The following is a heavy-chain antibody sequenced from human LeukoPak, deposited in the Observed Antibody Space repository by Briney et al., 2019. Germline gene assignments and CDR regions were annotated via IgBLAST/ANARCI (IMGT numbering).Heavy chain of an antibody. CDR2: IYYSGST. J-gene: IGHJ3*02. D-gene: IGHD2-2*01. Sequence: PSETLSLTCTVSGGSISSYYWSWIRQPPGKGLEWIGYIYYSGSTNYNPSLKSRVTISVDTSKNQFSLKLSSVTAADTAVYYCARHDEFCSSTSCYVSAFDIWGQGTMVTVSS. V-gene: IGHV4-59*08. CDR3: ARHDEFCSSTSCYVSAFDI. CDR1: GGSISSYY.